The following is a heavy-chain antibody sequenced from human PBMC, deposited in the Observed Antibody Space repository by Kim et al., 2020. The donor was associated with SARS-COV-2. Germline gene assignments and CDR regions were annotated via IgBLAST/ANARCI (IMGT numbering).Heavy chain of an antibody. Sequence: GGSLRLSCAASGFTFSNYGMHWVRQAPGKGLEWVAVISYDGNYKYYADSAKGRFTISRDNSKNTLYLQMNSLRAEDTAVYYCAKTAELRYFDWSFDYWGQGTLVTVSS. V-gene: IGHV3-30*18. D-gene: IGHD3-9*01. CDR1: GFTFSNYG. J-gene: IGHJ4*02. CDR2: ISYDGNYK. CDR3: AKTAELRYFDWSFDY.